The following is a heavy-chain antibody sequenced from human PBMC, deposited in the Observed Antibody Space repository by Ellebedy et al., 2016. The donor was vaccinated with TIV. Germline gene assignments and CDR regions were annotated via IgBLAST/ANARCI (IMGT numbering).Heavy chain of an antibody. D-gene: IGHD3-3*01. Sequence: GESLKISCAASGFTFSSYGMHWVRQAPGKGLEWVAVISYDGSNKYYADSVKGRFTISRDNSKNTLYLQMNSLRAEDTAVYYCARGRITIFGVVIHNWFDPWGQGTLVTVSS. CDR2: ISYDGSNK. J-gene: IGHJ5*02. V-gene: IGHV3-30*03. CDR1: GFTFSSYG. CDR3: ARGRITIFGVVIHNWFDP.